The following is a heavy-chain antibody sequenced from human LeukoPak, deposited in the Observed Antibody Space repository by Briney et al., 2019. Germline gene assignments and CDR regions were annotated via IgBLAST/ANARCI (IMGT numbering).Heavy chain of an antibody. CDR1: GGTFSSYA. J-gene: IGHJ4*02. D-gene: IGHD2-2*01. CDR3: VRDEGYCSSTSCYLFDY. CDR2: IIPIFGTA. V-gene: IGHV1-69*13. Sequence: SVKVSCKASGGTFSSYAISWVRQAPGQGLEWMGGIIPIFGTANYAQKFQGRVTITADESTSTAYMELSSLRSEDTAVYYCVRDEGYCSSTSCYLFDYWGQGTLVTVSS.